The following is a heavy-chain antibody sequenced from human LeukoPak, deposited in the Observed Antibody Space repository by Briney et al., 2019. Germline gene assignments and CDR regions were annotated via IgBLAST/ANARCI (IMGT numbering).Heavy chain of an antibody. V-gene: IGHV3-23*01. D-gene: IGHD2/OR15-2a*01. CDR2: VTGGGEKT. CDR1: GFTFSSYA. Sequence: PGGSLRISCAASGFTFSSYAMSWVRQAPGKGLEWVSVVTGGGEKTYYADFVKGRFTIARDNSKSTLYLQMNSLRAEDTAVYYCAKDRSRDSKKQDYWGQGTLVTVSS. J-gene: IGHJ4*02. CDR3: AKDRSRDSKKQDY.